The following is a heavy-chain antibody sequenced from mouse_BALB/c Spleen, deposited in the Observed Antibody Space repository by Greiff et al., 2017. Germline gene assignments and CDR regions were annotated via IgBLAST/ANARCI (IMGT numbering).Heavy chain of an antibody. CDR1: GFTFSSYG. CDR3: ARHGSSYGNWYYFDY. Sequence: EVKLVESGGDLVKPGGSLKLSCAASGFTFSSYGMSWVRQTPDKRLEWVVTISSGGSYTYYPDSVKGRFTISRDNAKNTLYLQMSSLKSEDTAMYYCARHGSSYGNWYYFDYWGQGTTLTVSS. V-gene: IGHV5-6*01. D-gene: IGHD2-1*01. J-gene: IGHJ2*01. CDR2: ISSGGSYT.